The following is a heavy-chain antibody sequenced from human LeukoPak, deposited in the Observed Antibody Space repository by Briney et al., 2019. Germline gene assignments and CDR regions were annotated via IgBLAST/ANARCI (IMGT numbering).Heavy chain of an antibody. Sequence: GGSLRLSCAASGYTFSSNSMNWVRQAPGKGLEWVSYISSYSGTISYADSVKGRFAISRDNAKNSLYLQMNSLRDEDTAIYYCARETGYWGQGTLVTVSS. CDR2: ISSYSGTI. V-gene: IGHV3-48*02. J-gene: IGHJ4*02. CDR3: ARETGY. CDR1: GYTFSSNS.